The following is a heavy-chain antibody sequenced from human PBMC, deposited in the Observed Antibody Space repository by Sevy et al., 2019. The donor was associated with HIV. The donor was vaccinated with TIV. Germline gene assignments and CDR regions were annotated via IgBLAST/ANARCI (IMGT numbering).Heavy chain of an antibody. D-gene: IGHD4-17*01. CDR3: ATDREYGDYAGGFDS. CDR2: IKSKTDGGTT. Sequence: GGSLRLSCAASGFTFNNAWMSWVRQAPGKGLEWVGRIKSKTDGGTTDYAAPVKGRFTISRDDSKNTLLLQMNNLQSEDTAVYYCATDREYGDYAGGFDSWGQGTLVTVSS. V-gene: IGHV3-15*01. J-gene: IGHJ4*02. CDR1: GFTFNNAW.